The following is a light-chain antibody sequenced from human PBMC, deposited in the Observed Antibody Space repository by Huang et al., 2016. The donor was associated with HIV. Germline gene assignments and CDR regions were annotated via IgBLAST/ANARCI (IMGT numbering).Light chain of an antibody. Sequence: AIQMTQSPSSLSASVGDRVTVTCRASQGIGNDLGWYQQKPGKAPKLLFYAASSLQSGVPSRFSGSGSGTDFTLTISSLQPEDFATYYCLQDYNYPRTFGQGTKVEIK. J-gene: IGKJ1*01. V-gene: IGKV1-6*01. CDR3: LQDYNYPRT. CDR2: AAS. CDR1: QGIGND.